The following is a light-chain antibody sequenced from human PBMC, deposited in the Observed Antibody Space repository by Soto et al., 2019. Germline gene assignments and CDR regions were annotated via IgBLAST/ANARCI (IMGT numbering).Light chain of an antibody. J-gene: IGLJ1*01. CDR2: EVN. V-gene: IGLV2-14*01. CDR3: SSYSRTSTNYV. Sequence: QSALTQPASVSGSPGQSITISCTGTSSDVGSHNYVSWYQQHPGKAPKLIIFEVNSRPSGVSNRFSGSKSGSAASLTISGLQAEAEADYYCSSYSRTSTNYVFGGATKVTV. CDR1: SSDVGSHNY.